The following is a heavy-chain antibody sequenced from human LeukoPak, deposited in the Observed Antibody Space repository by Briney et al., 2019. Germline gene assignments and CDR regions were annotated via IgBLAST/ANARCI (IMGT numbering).Heavy chain of an antibody. CDR1: GGSFSGYY. Sequence: SETLSLTCAVYGGSFSGYYWSWVRQPPGKGLEWIGEINHSGGTNYTPSLKSRVTISVGTSKSQFSLKLSSVTAADTAVYYCARSKVPATGNWFDPWGQGTLVTVSS. V-gene: IGHV4-34*01. CDR2: INHSGGT. J-gene: IGHJ5*02. D-gene: IGHD2-21*02. CDR3: ARSKVPATGNWFDP.